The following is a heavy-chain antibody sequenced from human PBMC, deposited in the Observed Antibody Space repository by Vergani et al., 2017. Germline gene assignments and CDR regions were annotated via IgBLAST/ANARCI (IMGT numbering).Heavy chain of an antibody. J-gene: IGHJ4*02. CDR2: IKQDGSEK. CDR1: GFTFSSYW. Sequence: EVQLLESGGGLVQPGGSLRLSCAASGFTFSSYWMSWVRQAPGKGLEWVANIKQDGSEKYYVDSVKGRFTISRDNAKNSLYLQMNSLRAEDTAVYYCASDSSGYYYYFDYWGQGTLVTVSS. D-gene: IGHD3-22*01. V-gene: IGHV3-7*03. CDR3: ASDSSGYYYYFDY.